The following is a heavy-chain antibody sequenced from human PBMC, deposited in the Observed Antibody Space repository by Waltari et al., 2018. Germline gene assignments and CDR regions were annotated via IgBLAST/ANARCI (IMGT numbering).Heavy chain of an antibody. V-gene: IGHV4-38-2*01. Sequence: QVQLQESGPGLVKPSGTLSLTCAVSGYSLSTDSYWVWLRQPRGKGLEWIGNIHHSGSTDHNPSLKSRVSISLDTSKNQFSPELSSLTADDTAVDYCARGQGYWGQGTLVTVSS. CDR2: IHHSGST. J-gene: IGHJ4*02. CDR1: GYSLSTDSY. CDR3: ARGQGY.